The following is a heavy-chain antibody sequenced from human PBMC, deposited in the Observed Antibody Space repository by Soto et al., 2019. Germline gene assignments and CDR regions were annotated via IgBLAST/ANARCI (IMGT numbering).Heavy chain of an antibody. CDR2: ISSTTNYI. V-gene: IGHV3-21*06. CDR1: GFTFTRYS. Sequence: GGSLRLCCAASGFTFTRYSMNRVRQAPGKGLEWVASISSTTNYIYYGESLKGRLTISRDNAKNSMYLQMNTLRAEDTAVYYCARESEDLSSNLDYWGQGTLVTVSS. J-gene: IGHJ4*02. CDR3: ARESEDLSSNLDY.